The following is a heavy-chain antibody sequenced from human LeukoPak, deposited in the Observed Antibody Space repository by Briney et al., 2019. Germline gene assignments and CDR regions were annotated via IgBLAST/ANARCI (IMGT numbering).Heavy chain of an antibody. D-gene: IGHD1-26*01. CDR2: IYYTGRT. J-gene: IGHJ4*02. V-gene: IGHV4-59*01. CDR3: ARERELLDFDY. Sequence: SETLSLTCTVSGGSISSYYWSWIRQPPAKELEWSGYIYYTGRTNYNPSLKSRVTISVDTSKNQFSPRLSSVTAADTAVYYCARERELLDFDYWGQGTLVTVSS. CDR1: GGSISSYY.